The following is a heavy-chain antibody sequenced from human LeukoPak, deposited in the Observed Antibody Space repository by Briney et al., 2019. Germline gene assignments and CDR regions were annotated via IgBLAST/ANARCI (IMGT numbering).Heavy chain of an antibody. CDR2: IHYSGST. CDR1: GGSISSYY. J-gene: IGHJ5*02. V-gene: IGHV4-59*01. Sequence: SETLSLTCTVSGGSISSYYWSWIRQPPGKGLEWLGYIHYSGSTYYNPSLKSRVTISVDTSKNQFSLKVTSVTAADTAVYYCARDRRAGRSGYWFDPWGQGTLVTVSS. CDR3: ARDRRAGRSGYWFDP. D-gene: IGHD3-22*01.